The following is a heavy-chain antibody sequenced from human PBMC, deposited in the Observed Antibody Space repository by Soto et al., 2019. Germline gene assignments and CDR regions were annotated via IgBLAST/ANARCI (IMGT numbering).Heavy chain of an antibody. Sequence: LSLPCAASGFTFSSYSMNWVRQAPGKGLEWVSSISSSSSYIYYADSVKGRFTISRDNAKNSLYLQMNSLRAEDTAVYYCARERTYYDFWSAAESPGAFDIWGQGTMVTVSS. J-gene: IGHJ3*02. V-gene: IGHV3-21*01. CDR3: ARERTYYDFWSAAESPGAFDI. D-gene: IGHD3-3*01. CDR2: ISSSSSYI. CDR1: GFTFSSYS.